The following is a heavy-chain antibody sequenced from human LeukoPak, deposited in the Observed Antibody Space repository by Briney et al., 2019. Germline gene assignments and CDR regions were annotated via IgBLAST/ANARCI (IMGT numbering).Heavy chain of an antibody. CDR1: GGSISSSNYY. D-gene: IGHD3-10*01. CDR3: ARGSRSGSYDNWFDP. V-gene: IGHV4-39*07. J-gene: IGHJ5*02. CDR2: IYYSGST. Sequence: PSETLSLTCTVSGGSISSSNYYWGWIRQPPGKGLEWIGSIYYSGSTYFNPSLKSRITISVDTTKSQFSLKLSSVSAADTAVYYCARGSRSGSYDNWFDPWGQGTLVTVSS.